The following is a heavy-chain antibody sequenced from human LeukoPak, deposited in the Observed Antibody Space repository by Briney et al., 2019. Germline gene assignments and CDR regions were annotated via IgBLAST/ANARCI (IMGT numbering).Heavy chain of an antibody. Sequence: ASVKVSCKVSGYTLTELSMHWVRQAPGKGLEWMGGFDPEDGETIYAQKFQGRVTMTEDTSTDTAYMELSSLRSEDTAVYYCATLLLWPQQLVQDYWGQGTLVTVSS. CDR2: FDPEDGET. CDR1: GYTLTELS. D-gene: IGHD6-13*01. V-gene: IGHV1-24*01. CDR3: ATLLLWPQQLVQDY. J-gene: IGHJ4*02.